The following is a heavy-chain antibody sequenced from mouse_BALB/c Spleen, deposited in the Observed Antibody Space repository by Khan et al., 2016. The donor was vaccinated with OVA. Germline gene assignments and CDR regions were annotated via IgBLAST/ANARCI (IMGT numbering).Heavy chain of an antibody. CDR3: TRVGVDGSSCAY. D-gene: IGHD2-3*01. V-gene: IGHV1-69*02. CDR2: IYPSDSYS. J-gene: IGHJ3*01. Sequence: QVQLQQSGIELVRPGASVKLSCKASGYTFTNYWINWVKQRPGQGPEWIGNIYPSDSYSNYNQRFKDKATLTVDKSSSTAYLLLSSPTSEDSAVYYCTRVGVDGSSCAYWGQGTLVTVSA. CDR1: GYTFTNYW.